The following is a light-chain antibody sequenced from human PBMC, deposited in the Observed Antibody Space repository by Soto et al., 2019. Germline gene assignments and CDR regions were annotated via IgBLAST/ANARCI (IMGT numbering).Light chain of an antibody. J-gene: IGLJ1*01. Sequence: QSVLTQPASVSGSPGQSITISCTGTSSDIGGHHFVSWYQHSPGKAPRLLIYEVNNRPSGVSRRFSGSKAGNTASLTISGLLDDDEADYFCASFRSGTILVFGSGTKVTVL. CDR2: EVN. CDR3: ASFRSGTILV. CDR1: SSDIGGHHF. V-gene: IGLV2-14*01.